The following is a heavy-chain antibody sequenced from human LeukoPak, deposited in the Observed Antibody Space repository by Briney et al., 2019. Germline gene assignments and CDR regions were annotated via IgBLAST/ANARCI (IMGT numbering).Heavy chain of an antibody. Sequence: SGTLSLTCAVPGGSISSSNWWSWVRQPPGKGLEWIGEIYHSGSTNYNPSLKSRVTMSVDTSKNQFSLKLSSVTAADTAMYYCARDNEVAARSFDYWGQGTLVTVSS. CDR1: GGSISSSNW. CDR2: IYHSGST. CDR3: ARDNEVAARSFDY. V-gene: IGHV4-4*02. D-gene: IGHD6-6*01. J-gene: IGHJ4*02.